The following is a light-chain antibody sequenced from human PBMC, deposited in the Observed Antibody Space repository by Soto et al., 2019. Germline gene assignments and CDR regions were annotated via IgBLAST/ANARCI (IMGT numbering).Light chain of an antibody. CDR3: SSYAGSNDRWV. J-gene: IGLJ3*02. V-gene: IGLV2-8*01. Sequence: QSALTQPPSASGSPGQSVTISCTGTSSDIGAYNYVSWYQQHPGKAPKLMIHEVSKRPSGVPDRFSGSKSGNTASLTVSSLQAEDEADYYCSSYAGSNDRWVFGGGTKLTVL. CDR1: SSDIGAYNY. CDR2: EVS.